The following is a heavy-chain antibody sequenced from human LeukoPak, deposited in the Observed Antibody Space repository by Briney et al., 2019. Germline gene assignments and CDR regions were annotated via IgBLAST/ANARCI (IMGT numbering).Heavy chain of an antibody. D-gene: IGHD3-3*01. J-gene: IGHJ6*02. CDR1: GFTFSRDA. Sequence: SGGSLRLSCAAFGFTFSRDAMSWVRQAQWKGLEWVSGISGSGDASYYADSVKGRFTISRDNSKNTLYLQLNSLRAEDTAVYYCAKPQMGDFWSASYDSYYYGMDDWGQGTTVTVSS. CDR3: AKPQMGDFWSASYDSYYYGMDD. V-gene: IGHV3-23*01. CDR2: ISGSGDAS.